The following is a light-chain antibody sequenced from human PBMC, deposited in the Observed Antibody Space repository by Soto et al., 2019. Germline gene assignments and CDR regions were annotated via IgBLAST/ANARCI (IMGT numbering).Light chain of an antibody. CDR2: DVT. J-gene: IGLJ2*01. V-gene: IGLV2-11*01. Sequence: QPVLTQPRSVSGSLGQSVTISCTGTSSDIGAYNYVSWYQHHPGKAPRLMIYDVTKRPSGVPDHFSGSKSGNTASLTISGLQTEDEADYYCCSYAGSDTYVVFGGGTKVTVL. CDR1: SSDIGAYNY. CDR3: CSYAGSDTYVV.